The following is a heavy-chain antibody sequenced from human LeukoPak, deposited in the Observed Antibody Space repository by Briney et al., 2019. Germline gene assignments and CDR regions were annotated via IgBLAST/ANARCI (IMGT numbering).Heavy chain of an antibody. CDR1: GSSISSSSYY. D-gene: IGHD3-10*01. J-gene: IGHJ1*01. CDR3: ASLGFGEPKYFQH. CDR2: IYYSGST. Sequence: SETLSLTCTVSGSSISSSSYYWGLIRQPPGKGLEWIGSIYYSGSTYYNPSLKSRVTISVDTSKNQFSLKLSSVTAADTAVYYCASLGFGEPKYFQHWGQGTLVTVSS. V-gene: IGHV4-39*07.